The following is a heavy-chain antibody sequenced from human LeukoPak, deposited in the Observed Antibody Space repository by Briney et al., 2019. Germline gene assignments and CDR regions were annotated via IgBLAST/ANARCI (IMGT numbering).Heavy chain of an antibody. Sequence: ASVKVSCKASGYTFTGYYMHLVRQAPGQGLEWMGWINPNSGGTNYAQKFQGRVTMTRDTSISTAYMELSRLRSDDTAVYYCAREQDSSGTFDAFDIWGQGTMVTVSS. CDR2: INPNSGGT. CDR3: AREQDSSGTFDAFDI. J-gene: IGHJ3*02. CDR1: GYTFTGYY. D-gene: IGHD3-22*01. V-gene: IGHV1-2*02.